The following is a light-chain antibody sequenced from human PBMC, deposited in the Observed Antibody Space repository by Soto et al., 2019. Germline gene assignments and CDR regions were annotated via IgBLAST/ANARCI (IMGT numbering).Light chain of an antibody. CDR2: KAS. J-gene: IGKJ1*01. CDR1: QSISSW. Sequence: DIQMTQSPSTLSASVGDRVTITCRASQSISSWLAWYQQNPGKAPKVLIYKASSLESGVPSRFSGSGSGTEFTLTISSLQPDYFATYYCQQYNSYSTFGQGTKVEIK. V-gene: IGKV1-5*03. CDR3: QQYNSYST.